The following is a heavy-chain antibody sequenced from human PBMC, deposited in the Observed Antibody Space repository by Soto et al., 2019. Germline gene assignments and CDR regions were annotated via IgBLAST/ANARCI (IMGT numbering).Heavy chain of an antibody. Sequence: GGSLRLSCTASGFTFGDHAMTWVRQAPGKGLEWVGFIRTKAYGATTEHAASVKGRFTISRDDSKSIAYLQMNSLKTEDSAVYYCTRDFKPIAPLGIRFDPWGQGTLATVSS. D-gene: IGHD6-13*01. CDR2: IRTKAYGATT. CDR1: GFTFGDHA. CDR3: TRDFKPIAPLGIRFDP. V-gene: IGHV3-49*04. J-gene: IGHJ5*02.